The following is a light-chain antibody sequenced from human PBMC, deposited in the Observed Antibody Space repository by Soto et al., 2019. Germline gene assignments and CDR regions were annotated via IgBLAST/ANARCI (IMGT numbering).Light chain of an antibody. J-gene: IGLJ1*01. CDR1: SSNIGSNY. V-gene: IGLV1-47*01. CDR2: RNN. Sequence: QSVLTQPPSASGTPGQRVTISCSGSSSNIGSNYVYWYQQLPVTAPKLLIYRNNQRPSGVPDRFSGSKSGTSASLAISGLRFEDEADYYCAAWDDSLSVLFVTGTKVTVL. CDR3: AAWDDSLSVL.